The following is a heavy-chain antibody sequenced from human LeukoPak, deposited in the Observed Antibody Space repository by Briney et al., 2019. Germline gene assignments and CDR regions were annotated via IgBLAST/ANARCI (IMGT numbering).Heavy chain of an antibody. CDR2: INPSGGST. Sequence: ASVKVSCKVSGYTLTELSMHWVRQAPGQGLEWMGIINPSGGSTSYAQKFQGRVTMTRDTSTGTVYMELSSLRSEDTAVYYCARDPKAVAGNYYYYGMDVWGQGTTVTVSS. CDR3: ARDPKAVAGNYYYYGMDV. V-gene: IGHV1-46*01. J-gene: IGHJ6*02. CDR1: GYTLTELS. D-gene: IGHD6-19*01.